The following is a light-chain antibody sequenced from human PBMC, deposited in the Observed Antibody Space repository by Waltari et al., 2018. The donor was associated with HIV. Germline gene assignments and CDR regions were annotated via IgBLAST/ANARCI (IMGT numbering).Light chain of an antibody. CDR3: SSFATSDTLL. J-gene: IGLJ2*01. CDR2: GNT. CDR1: RADIGLHNF. V-gene: IGLV2-14*01. Sequence: QSALTQPASVSGSPGQSLTIPCPGTRADIGLHNFVSWYQKHPHKDPQHIIYGNTNRPSGVSYRFSGSKSDNTASLTISGLQAEDEADYYCSSFATSDTLLFGGGTKLTVL.